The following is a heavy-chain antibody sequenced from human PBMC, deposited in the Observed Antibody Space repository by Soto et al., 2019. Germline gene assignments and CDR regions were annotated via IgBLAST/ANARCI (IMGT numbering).Heavy chain of an antibody. CDR3: ARGGGNCSGGSCYPADY. CDR2: IYYSGST. J-gene: IGHJ4*02. Sequence: SETLSLTCTVSGGSISSSSYYWGWIRQPPGKGLEWIGSIYYSGSTYYNLSLKSRVTISVDTSKNQFSLKLSSVTAADTAVYYCARGGGNCSGGSCYPADYWGQGTLVTVSS. D-gene: IGHD2-15*01. V-gene: IGHV4-39*07. CDR1: GGSISSSSYY.